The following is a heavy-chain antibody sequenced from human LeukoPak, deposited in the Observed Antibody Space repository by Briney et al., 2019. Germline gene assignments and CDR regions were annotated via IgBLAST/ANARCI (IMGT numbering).Heavy chain of an antibody. J-gene: IGHJ4*02. Sequence: PGGSLRLSCAASGFTFSSYAMSWVRQAPGKGLEWVSAISGSSGSTYYADSVKGRFTISRDNSKNTLYLQMNSLRAEDTAVYYCAKDFLEMATMNAVYRYFDYWGQGTLVTVSS. D-gene: IGHD5-24*01. V-gene: IGHV3-23*01. CDR2: ISGSSGST. CDR1: GFTFSSYA. CDR3: AKDFLEMATMNAVYRYFDY.